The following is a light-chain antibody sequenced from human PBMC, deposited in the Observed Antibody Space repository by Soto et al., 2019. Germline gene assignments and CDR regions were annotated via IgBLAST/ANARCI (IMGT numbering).Light chain of an antibody. J-gene: IGKJ2*01. V-gene: IGKV1-17*01. CDR2: AAS. CDR1: QGIRND. Sequence: IQMTQSPSSLYASVGDRVTITCRASQGIRNDLGWYQQKPGKAPKILIYAASNLQSGVQSRYSGSGSETEFSLKISSLKTEDFATYYCLQHKSYPHTFGQGTKVDIK. CDR3: LQHKSYPHT.